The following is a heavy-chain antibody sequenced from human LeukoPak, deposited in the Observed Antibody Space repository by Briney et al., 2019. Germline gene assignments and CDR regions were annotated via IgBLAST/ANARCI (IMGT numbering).Heavy chain of an antibody. J-gene: IGHJ3*02. CDR2: IHTSGST. D-gene: IGHD4-11*01. Sequence: SETLSLTCSVSGDSIRSGSFYWTWIRQPAGKGLQWVGRIHTSGSTNYNPALKSRMSISVDASKNQFSLNLGSVTAADTAVYYCARTDYTIFRGAFDIWGQGTMVTVSS. CDR3: ARTDYTIFRGAFDI. CDR1: GDSIRSGSFY. V-gene: IGHV4-61*02.